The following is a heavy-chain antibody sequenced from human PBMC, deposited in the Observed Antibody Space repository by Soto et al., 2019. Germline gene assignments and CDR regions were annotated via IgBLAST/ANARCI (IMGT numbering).Heavy chain of an antibody. CDR2: IWSDGSNK. D-gene: IGHD5-12*01. Sequence: QVQLVESGGGVVQSGRSLRLSCEGSGFTFSCCGMHWVRQAPGKGLEWVAVIWSDGSNKYYADSVKGRFSISRDNSNNTLSLHIDSLRADDTAVYYCARAAAVATSTFYYFYGLDVWGQGTTVNVSS. CDR1: GFTFSCCG. J-gene: IGHJ6*02. V-gene: IGHV3-33*01. CDR3: ARAAAVATSTFYYFYGLDV.